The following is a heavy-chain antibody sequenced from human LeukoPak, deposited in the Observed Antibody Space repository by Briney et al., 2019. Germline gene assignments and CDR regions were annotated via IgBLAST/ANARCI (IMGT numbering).Heavy chain of an antibody. D-gene: IGHD2-2*02. V-gene: IGHV3-48*03. CDR3: ARADCSSTSCYTLDY. J-gene: IGHJ4*02. CDR1: GFTFSSYE. Sequence: AGGSLRLSCAASGFTFSSYEMNWVRQAPGKGLEWVSYISSSGSTIYYADSVKGRFTISRDNSKNTLYLQMNSLRAEDTAVYYCARADCSSTSCYTLDYWGQGTLVTVSS. CDR2: ISSSGSTI.